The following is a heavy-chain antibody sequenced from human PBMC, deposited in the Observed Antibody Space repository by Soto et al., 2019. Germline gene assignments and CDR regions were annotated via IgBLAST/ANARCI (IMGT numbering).Heavy chain of an antibody. V-gene: IGHV4-59*08. CDR3: ARRGSINSAWPL. D-gene: IGHD6-19*01. Sequence: QVQLQESGPGLVKPSETLSLTCTVSGGSISSYYWSWIRQPPGKGLEWIGYIYYSGTTSYNPSLTSRVTRSGDTSKNQFSLKLSSVTAADTAVYYCARRGSINSAWPLWGQGTRVTVSS. CDR1: GGSISSYY. CDR2: IYYSGTT. J-gene: IGHJ4*02.